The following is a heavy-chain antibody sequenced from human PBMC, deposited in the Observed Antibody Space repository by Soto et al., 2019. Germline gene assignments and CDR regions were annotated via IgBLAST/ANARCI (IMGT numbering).Heavy chain of an antibody. CDR1: GFTFTSSA. CDR3: AADTYYYDSSGYYPSDY. CDR2: IVVGSGNT. Sequence: GASVKVSCKASGFTFTSSAVQWVRQARGQRLEWIGWIVVGSGNTNYAQKFQERVTITRDMSTSTAYMELSSLRSEDTAVYYCAADTYYYDSSGYYPSDYWGQGTLVTVSS. J-gene: IGHJ4*02. D-gene: IGHD3-22*01. V-gene: IGHV1-58*01.